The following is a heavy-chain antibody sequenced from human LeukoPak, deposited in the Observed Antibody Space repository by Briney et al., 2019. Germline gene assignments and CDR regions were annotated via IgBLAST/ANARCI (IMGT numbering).Heavy chain of an antibody. CDR3: ATGPPYCSGGSCYLDY. Sequence: GASVKVSCKVSGYTLTELSMHWVRQAPGKGLEWMGGFDPEDGETIYAQKFQGRVTMTEDTSTDTAYMELSSPRSEDTAVYYCATGPPYCSGGSCYLDYWGQGTLVTVSS. CDR1: GYTLTELS. V-gene: IGHV1-24*01. D-gene: IGHD2-15*01. CDR2: FDPEDGET. J-gene: IGHJ4*02.